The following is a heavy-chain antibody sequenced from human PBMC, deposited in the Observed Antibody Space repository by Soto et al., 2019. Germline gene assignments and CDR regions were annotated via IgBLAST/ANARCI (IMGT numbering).Heavy chain of an antibody. V-gene: IGHV3-64*01. CDR1: GFTFSSYA. Sequence: GGSLRLSCAASGFTFSSYAMHWVRQAPGKGLEYVSAISSNGGSTYYANSVKGRFTISRDNSKNTLYLQMGSLRAEDMAVYYCARDVGGYSGYAVDYWGQGTLVTGLL. D-gene: IGHD5-12*01. J-gene: IGHJ4*02. CDR2: ISSNGGST. CDR3: ARDVGGYSGYAVDY.